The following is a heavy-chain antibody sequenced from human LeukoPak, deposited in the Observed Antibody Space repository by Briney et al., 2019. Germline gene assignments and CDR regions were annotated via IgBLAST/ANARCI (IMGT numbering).Heavy chain of an antibody. J-gene: IGHJ4*02. V-gene: IGHV3-13*01. D-gene: IGHD1-1*01. Sequence: GGSLRLSCAASGFTFSDYDMHWVRQATGKGLEWVSAIGTAGDTYYAGSVKGRFTISRENAKNPLYLQMNSLRAGDTAVYYCVRVAKERVGGVYYFDYWGQGTPVTVSS. CDR2: IGTAGDT. CDR1: GFTFSDYD. CDR3: VRVAKERVGGVYYFDY.